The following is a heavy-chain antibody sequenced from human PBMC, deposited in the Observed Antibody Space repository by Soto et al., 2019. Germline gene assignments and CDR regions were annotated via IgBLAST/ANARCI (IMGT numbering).Heavy chain of an antibody. CDR2: IYDTGSV. CDR1: GGSIRDYY. J-gene: IGHJ5*02. D-gene: IGHD5-12*01. Sequence: PSETLSLTXTVSGGSIRDYYWSWIRQPAGKGLEWIGRIYDTGSVNYNPSLKSRVTMSVDTSQNQLSLKLSPVTAADTAVYYCARVQRYSGSYRWFDPWGQGTLVTVSS. V-gene: IGHV4-4*07. CDR3: ARVQRYSGSYRWFDP.